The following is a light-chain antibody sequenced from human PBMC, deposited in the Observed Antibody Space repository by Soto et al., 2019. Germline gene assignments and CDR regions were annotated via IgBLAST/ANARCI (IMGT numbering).Light chain of an antibody. CDR3: QQRYSTLPLT. Sequence: DIQMTQSPSSLSASVGDRVTITCRASQSISSYLNWYQQKPGKAPKLLIYAASSLQSEVPSRFSGSQAGTDLTLTISRLQPEDFATYYCQQRYSTLPLTCGGGTKVKI. CDR2: AAS. J-gene: IGKJ4*01. V-gene: IGKV1-39*01. CDR1: QSISSY.